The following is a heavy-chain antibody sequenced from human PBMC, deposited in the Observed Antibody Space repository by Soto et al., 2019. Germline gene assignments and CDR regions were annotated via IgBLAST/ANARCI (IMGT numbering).Heavy chain of an antibody. J-gene: IGHJ5*02. CDR3: ARHDFWSGYNWFDP. CDR2: ISSSSSYI. D-gene: IGHD3-3*01. V-gene: IGHV3-21*01. CDR1: GFTFSSYS. Sequence: GSLRLSCAASGFTFSSYSMNWVRQAPGKGLEWVSSISSSSSYIYYADSVKGRFTISRDNAKNSLYLQMNSLRAEDTAVYYCARHDFWSGYNWFDPWGQGTLVTVSS.